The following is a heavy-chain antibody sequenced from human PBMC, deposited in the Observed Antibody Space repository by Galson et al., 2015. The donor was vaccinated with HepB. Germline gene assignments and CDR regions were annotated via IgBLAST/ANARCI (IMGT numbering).Heavy chain of an antibody. V-gene: IGHV3-74*01. Sequence: SLRLSCAASGFTFSSYWMHWVRQAPGKGLVWVSRINSDGSSTSYADSVKGRFTISRDNAKNTLYLQMNSLRAEDTAVYYCARDLSIMITFGGGGAAFDIWGQGTMVTVSS. CDR3: ARDLSIMITFGGGGAAFDI. CDR1: GFTFSSYW. CDR2: INSDGSST. J-gene: IGHJ3*02. D-gene: IGHD3-16*01.